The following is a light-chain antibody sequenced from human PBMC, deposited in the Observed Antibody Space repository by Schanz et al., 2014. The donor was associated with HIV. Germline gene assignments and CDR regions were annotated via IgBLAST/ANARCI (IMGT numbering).Light chain of an antibody. J-gene: IGKJ1*01. CDR3: QQYNDWPPRWT. CDR1: QSVSSTY. CDR2: GAS. Sequence: EIVLTQSPGTLSLSPGERVTLSCRASQSVSSTYLAWYQQKPGQAPRLLIYGASSRATGIPDRFSGSGSGTEFSLIISSLQSEDFAVYYCQQYNDWPPRWTFGQGTKVEIK. V-gene: IGKV3-20*01.